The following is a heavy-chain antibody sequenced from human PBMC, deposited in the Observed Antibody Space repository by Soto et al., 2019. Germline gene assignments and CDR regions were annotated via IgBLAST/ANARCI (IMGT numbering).Heavy chain of an antibody. CDR1: GFTFSSYG. CDR2: ISYDGSNK. D-gene: IGHD2-2*01. V-gene: IGHV3-30*18. J-gene: IGHJ6*02. CDR3: AKDQGSIVVVPAAHHV. Sequence: PGGSLRLSCAASGFTFSSYGMHWVRQAPGKGLEWVAVISYDGSNKYYADSVKGRFTISRDNSKNTLYLQMNSLRAEDTAVYYCAKDQGSIVVVPAAHHVWGQGTTVTVSS.